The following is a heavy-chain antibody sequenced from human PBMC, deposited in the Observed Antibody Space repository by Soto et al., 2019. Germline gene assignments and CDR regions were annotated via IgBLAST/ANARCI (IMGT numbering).Heavy chain of an antibody. CDR3: ARVFRAAAPRGFDP. D-gene: IGHD6-13*01. Sequence: QVQLQQWGAGLLKPSETLSLTCAVYGGSFSGYYWSWIRQPPGKGLEWIGEINHSGSTNYNPSLKSRVTISVDTSKNQFSLKLSSVTAADTAVYYCARVFRAAAPRGFDPWGQGTLVTVSS. CDR1: GGSFSGYY. CDR2: INHSGST. V-gene: IGHV4-34*01. J-gene: IGHJ5*02.